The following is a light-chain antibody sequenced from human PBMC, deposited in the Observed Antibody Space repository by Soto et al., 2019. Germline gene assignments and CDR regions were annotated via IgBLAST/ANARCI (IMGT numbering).Light chain of an antibody. V-gene: IGKV3-15*01. CDR1: QSVSTN. J-gene: IGKJ1*01. Sequence: EIVMTQSPVTLSVSPGESATLSCRASQSVSTNLAWYQQKPGQAPRLLIYDASTRATGIPVRFSGSGSGTEFTLSISSVQSEDFAVFYCQQYNRWPRTFGQGTKVDIK. CDR3: QQYNRWPRT. CDR2: DAS.